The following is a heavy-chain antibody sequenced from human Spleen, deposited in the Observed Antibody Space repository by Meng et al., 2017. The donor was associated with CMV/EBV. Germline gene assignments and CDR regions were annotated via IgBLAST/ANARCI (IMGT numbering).Heavy chain of an antibody. CDR2: INHSRST. J-gene: IGHJ5*02. CDR1: GRSVSSYY. D-gene: IGHD2-2*01. Sequence: PAWAGYGRSVSSYYWSWLRQPPGKGLEWIGEINHSRSTNYNPSLKSRVTISVDTTKNQFSLKLSSVTAADTAVYYCARDLYPSQFGPWGQGTLVTVSS. CDR3: ARDLYPSQFGP. V-gene: IGHV4-34*01.